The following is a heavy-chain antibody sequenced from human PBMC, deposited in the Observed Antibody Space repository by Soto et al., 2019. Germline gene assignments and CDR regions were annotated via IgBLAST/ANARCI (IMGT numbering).Heavy chain of an antibody. D-gene: IGHD3-10*01. CDR3: AKDSDYYGSGSYPVSFDY. CDR1: GFTFSSYG. Sequence: GGSLRLSCAASGFTFSSYGMHWVRQAPGKGLEWVAVISYDGSNKYYADSVKGRFTISRDNSKNTLYLQMNSLRAEDTAVYYCAKDSDYYGSGSYPVSFDYWGQGTLVTVSS. V-gene: IGHV3-30*18. CDR2: ISYDGSNK. J-gene: IGHJ4*02.